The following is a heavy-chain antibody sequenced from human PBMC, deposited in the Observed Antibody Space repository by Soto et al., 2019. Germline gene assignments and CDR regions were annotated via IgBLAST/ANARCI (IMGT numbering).Heavy chain of an antibody. CDR3: ARIRDSSGSDAFDI. CDR1: GYTFTSYD. CDR2: MNPNSGNT. J-gene: IGHJ3*02. Sequence: ASVKVSCKASGYTFTSYDTNWVRQATGQGLEWMGWMNPNSGNTGYAQKFQGRVTMTRNTAINTAYMGVTSLRSEDTAVYYCARIRDSSGSDAFDIWGQGTMVTVSS. V-gene: IGHV1-8*01. D-gene: IGHD3-22*01.